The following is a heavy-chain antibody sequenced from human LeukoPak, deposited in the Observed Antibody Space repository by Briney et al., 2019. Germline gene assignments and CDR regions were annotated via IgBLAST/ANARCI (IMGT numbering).Heavy chain of an antibody. Sequence: GASVKVSCKASGGTFSSYAISWVRQAPGQGLEWMGGIIPIFGTANYAQKLQGRVTMTTDTSTSTAYMELRSLRSDDTAVYYCARPRLIAKWSRLSYFDYWGQGTLVTVSS. CDR1: GGTFSSYA. CDR3: ARPRLIAKWSRLSYFDY. CDR2: IIPIFGTA. J-gene: IGHJ4*02. D-gene: IGHD2-15*01. V-gene: IGHV1-69*05.